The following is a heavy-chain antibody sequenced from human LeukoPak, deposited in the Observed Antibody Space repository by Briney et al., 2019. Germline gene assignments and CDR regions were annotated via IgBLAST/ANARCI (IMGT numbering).Heavy chain of an antibody. CDR1: GFTFSDYY. D-gene: IGHD3-10*01. V-gene: IGHV3-11*01. CDR3: ARFAGSGSYYIDY. J-gene: IGHJ4*02. Sequence: GGSLRLSCAASGFTFSDYYMSWIRQAPGKGLEWVSYIGGSGTTIFYVHSVKGRFTISRDNAKNSLYLQMNSLRAEDTAVYYCARFAGSGSYYIDYWGQGTLITVSS. CDR2: IGGSGTTI.